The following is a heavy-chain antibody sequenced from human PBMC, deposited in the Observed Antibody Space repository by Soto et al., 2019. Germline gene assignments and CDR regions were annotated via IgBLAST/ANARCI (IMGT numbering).Heavy chain of an antibody. V-gene: IGHV1-69*12. D-gene: IGHD2-15*01. CDR3: ATCSGGSCYLADGDY. J-gene: IGHJ4*02. CDR1: GGPFSSYA. CDR2: IIPIFRTA. Sequence: QVQLVQSGAEVKKPGSSVKVSWKASGGPFSSYAISWVRQAPGQGLEWMGGIIPIFRTANYAQKFQGRVTITADESTITAYMELISLRSEDTAVYYCATCSGGSCYLADGDYWGQGTLVTVSS.